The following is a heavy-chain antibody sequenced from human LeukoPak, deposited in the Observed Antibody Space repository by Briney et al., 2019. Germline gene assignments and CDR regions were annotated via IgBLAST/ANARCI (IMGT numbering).Heavy chain of an antibody. CDR3: AKSHVIASYVGDY. J-gene: IGHJ4*02. D-gene: IGHD2-21*01. CDR1: GFTFSTYG. Sequence: GGSLRLSCAASGFTFSTYGMHWVRQAPGKGLEWVAYIRYDGINKHYADSVKGRFTISRDTSKNTLYLEMSSLRGEDMAVYYCAKSHVIASYVGDYWGQGTLVTVSS. CDR2: IRYDGINK. V-gene: IGHV3-30*02.